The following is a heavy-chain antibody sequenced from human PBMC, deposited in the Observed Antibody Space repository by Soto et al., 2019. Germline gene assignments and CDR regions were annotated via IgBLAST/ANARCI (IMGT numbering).Heavy chain of an antibody. Sequence: TSETLSLTCTVSGGSISSYYWRWIRQPPGKGLEWIGYIYYSGSTNYNPSLKSRVTISVDTSKNQFSLKLSSVTAADTAVYYCAGSYYDFWSQVRYYYYYMDVWGKGTTVTVSS. CDR1: GGSISSYY. CDR2: IYYSGST. J-gene: IGHJ6*03. CDR3: AGSYYDFWSQVRYYYYYMDV. D-gene: IGHD3-3*01. V-gene: IGHV4-59*08.